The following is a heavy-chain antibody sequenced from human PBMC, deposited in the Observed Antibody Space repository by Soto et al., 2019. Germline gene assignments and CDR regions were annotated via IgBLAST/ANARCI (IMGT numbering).Heavy chain of an antibody. CDR3: AREVRVGSGWYYNDY. CDR1: GFTFSDYY. V-gene: IGHV3-11*01. CDR2: ISSSGSTI. J-gene: IGHJ4*02. D-gene: IGHD6-19*01. Sequence: GGSLRLSCAASGFTFSDYYMSWIRQAPGKGLEWVSYISSSGSTIYYADSVKGRFTISRDNAKNSLYLQMNSLRAEDTAVYYCAREVRVGSGWYYNDYWGQGTLVTVSS.